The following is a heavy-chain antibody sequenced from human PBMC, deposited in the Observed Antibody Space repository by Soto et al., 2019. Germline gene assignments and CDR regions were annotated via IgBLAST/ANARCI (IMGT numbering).Heavy chain of an antibody. CDR2: IIPIFGTA. D-gene: IGHD6-19*01. CDR3: ARVMAGGAGLGSRLWQLDY. CDR1: GGTFGSNA. J-gene: IGHJ4*02. V-gene: IGHV1-69*13. Sequence: GTSVKPSSKASGGTFGSNARSSLRQAHGQELEWMGGIIPIFGTANYAQKFQGRVTITADESTSTAYMELSSLRSEDTAVYYCARVMAGGAGLGSRLWQLDYWGQGTLVTVSS.